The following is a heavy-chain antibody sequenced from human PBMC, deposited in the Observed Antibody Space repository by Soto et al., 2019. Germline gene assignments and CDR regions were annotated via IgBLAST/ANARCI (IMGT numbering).Heavy chain of an antibody. CDR1: GFTFSSYS. Sequence: PGGSLRLSCAASGFTFSSYSMNWVRQAPGKGLEWVSYISSSSSTIYYADSVKGRFTISRDNAKNSLYLQMNSLRDEDTAVYYCARDLLLWFGELLYYGMDVWGQGTTVTVSS. J-gene: IGHJ6*02. V-gene: IGHV3-48*02. D-gene: IGHD3-10*01. CDR2: ISSSSSTI. CDR3: ARDLLLWFGELLYYGMDV.